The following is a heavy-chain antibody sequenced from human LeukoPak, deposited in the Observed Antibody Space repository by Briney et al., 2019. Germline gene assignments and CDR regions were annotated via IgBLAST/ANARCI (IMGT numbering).Heavy chain of an antibody. CDR2: INHSGST. D-gene: IGHD3-10*01. CDR1: GGSFSGYY. J-gene: IGHJ4*02. CDR3: ARPTRGVVDY. Sequence: SETLSLTCAVYGGSFSGYYWSWIRQPPGKGLEWIGEINHSGSTNYNPSLKSRVTISVDTSKNQFSLKLSSVTAADTAVYYCARPTRGVVDYWGQGTLVTVSA. V-gene: IGHV4-34*01.